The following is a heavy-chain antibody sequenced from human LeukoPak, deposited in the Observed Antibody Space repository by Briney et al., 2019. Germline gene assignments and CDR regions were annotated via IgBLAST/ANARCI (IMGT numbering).Heavy chain of an antibody. CDR2: IYYSGST. CDR1: GDSTSSDRYY. D-gene: IGHD1-26*01. J-gene: IGHJ4*02. CDR3: ARGRPYSGGYHLDY. V-gene: IGHV4-39*01. Sequence: SETLSLTCTISGDSTSSDRYYGGWVRQPPGKGLEWIGNIYYSGSTYYNPSLKSRVTMSVDTSKNQFFPKLNSVTAADTAVYYCARGRPYSGGYHLDYWGQGTLVTVSP.